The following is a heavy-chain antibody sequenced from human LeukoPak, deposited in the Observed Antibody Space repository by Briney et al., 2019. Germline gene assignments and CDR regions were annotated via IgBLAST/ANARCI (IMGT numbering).Heavy chain of an antibody. CDR1: GGXISSGGYS. J-gene: IGHJ4*02. CDR3: ARGVGALFDY. D-gene: IGHD1-26*01. CDR2: IYHSGSA. Sequence: PSETLSLTCAVSGGXISSGGYSWSWIRQPPGKGLEWIGYIYHSGSAYYNPSLKSRVTISVDRSKNQFSLKLSSVTAADTAVYYCARGVGALFDYWGQGTLVTVSS. V-gene: IGHV4-30-2*01.